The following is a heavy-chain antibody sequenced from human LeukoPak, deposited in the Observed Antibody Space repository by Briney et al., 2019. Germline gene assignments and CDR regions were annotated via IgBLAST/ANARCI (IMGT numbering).Heavy chain of an antibody. Sequence: PGGSLRHSCAASGFTLRGYGMHWVRQAPGKGLEWVAFIRYDGSDKSYEDSVKGRFTISRDNSENTLYLQISSLRVEDTAVYYCAKDTPTTGYHLYSWGQGTLFTVSS. D-gene: IGHD1-1*01. CDR1: GFTLRGYG. CDR3: AKDTPTTGYHLYS. V-gene: IGHV3-30*02. CDR2: IRYDGSDK. J-gene: IGHJ4*02.